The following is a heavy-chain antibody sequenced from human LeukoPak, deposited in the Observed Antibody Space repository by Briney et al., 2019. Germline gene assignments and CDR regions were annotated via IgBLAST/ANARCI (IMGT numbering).Heavy chain of an antibody. Sequence: GGSLRLSCAASGFTFSSYALGWVRQAPGKGLEWVSAISGSGGSTYYADSVKGRFTISRDNSKNTLYLQMNSLRAEDTAVYYCARALYYYDSSGYSHWGQGTLVTVSS. CDR2: ISGSGGST. J-gene: IGHJ4*02. CDR1: GFTFSSYA. V-gene: IGHV3-23*01. CDR3: ARALYYYDSSGYSH. D-gene: IGHD3-22*01.